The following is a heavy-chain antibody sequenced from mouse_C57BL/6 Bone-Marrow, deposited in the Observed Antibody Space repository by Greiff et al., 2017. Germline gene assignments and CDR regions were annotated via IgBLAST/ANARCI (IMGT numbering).Heavy chain of an antibody. CDR1: GYTFTSYW. D-gene: IGHD1-1*01. Sequence: QVQLKQPGAELVKPGASVKLSCKASGYTFTSYWMHWVKQRPGQGLEWIGMFHPNSGSTNYNEKFKSKATLTVDKSSSTAYMQLSSLTSEDSAVYYCAREYYNYYAMDYWGQGTSVTVSS. CDR3: AREYYNYYAMDY. CDR2: FHPNSGST. V-gene: IGHV1-64*01. J-gene: IGHJ4*01.